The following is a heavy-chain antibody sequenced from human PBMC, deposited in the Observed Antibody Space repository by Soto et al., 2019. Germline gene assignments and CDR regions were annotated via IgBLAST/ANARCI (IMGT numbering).Heavy chain of an antibody. CDR1: GGSMSSYY. D-gene: IGHD5-12*01. CDR2: IYYSGST. Sequence: QVQLQESGPGLVKPSETLSLTCTVSGGSMSSYYWSWIRQSPGKGLEWIGYIYYSGSTNYNPSLKSRVAISLYTSKNQFSLMLSSVTAADTAVYYCARGEWLATIKPYFAYWGQGTLVTVSS. CDR3: ARGEWLATIKPYFAY. V-gene: IGHV4-59*01. J-gene: IGHJ4*02.